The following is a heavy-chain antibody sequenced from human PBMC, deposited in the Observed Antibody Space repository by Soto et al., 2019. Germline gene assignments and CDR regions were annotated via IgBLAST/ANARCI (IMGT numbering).Heavy chain of an antibody. CDR1: GYIFTGYY. J-gene: IGHJ4*02. CDR2: IIPILGIA. Sequence: VKVSCKASGYIFTGYYMHWVRQAPGQGLEWMGRIIPILGIANYAQKFQGRVTITADKSTSTAYMELSSLRSEDTAVYYCARDQYSGYTKIDYWGQGTLVTVSS. D-gene: IGHD5-12*01. V-gene: IGHV1-69*04. CDR3: ARDQYSGYTKIDY.